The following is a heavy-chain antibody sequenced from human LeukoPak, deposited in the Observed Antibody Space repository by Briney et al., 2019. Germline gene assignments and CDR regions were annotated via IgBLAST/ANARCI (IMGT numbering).Heavy chain of an antibody. CDR3: ARDLIDFWSGYYYYFDY. CDR2: ISSSSSYI. J-gene: IGHJ4*02. D-gene: IGHD3-3*01. V-gene: IGHV3-21*01. CDR1: GFTFSSYS. Sequence: GGSLRLSYAASGFTFSSYSMNWVRQAPGKGLEWVSSISSSSSYIYYADSVKGRFTISRDNAKNSLYLQMNSLRAEDTAVYYCARDLIDFWSGYYYYFDYWGQGTLVTVSS.